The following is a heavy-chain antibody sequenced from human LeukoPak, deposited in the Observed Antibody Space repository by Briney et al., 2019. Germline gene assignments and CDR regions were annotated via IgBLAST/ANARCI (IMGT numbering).Heavy chain of an antibody. CDR1: GYTFTSYG. V-gene: IGHV1-18*01. D-gene: IGHD6-19*01. CDR3: ATFSGYSSGWYGVYI. J-gene: IGHJ3*02. CDR2: ISAYNGNT. Sequence: GASVKVSCKASGYTFTSYGISWVRQAPGQGLEWMGWISAYNGNTNYAQKLQGRVTMTTDTSTSTAYMELRSLRSDDTAVYYRATFSGYSSGWYGVYIWGQGTMVTVSS.